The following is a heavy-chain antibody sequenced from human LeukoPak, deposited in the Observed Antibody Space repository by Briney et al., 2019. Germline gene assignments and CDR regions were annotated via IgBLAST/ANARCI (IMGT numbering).Heavy chain of an antibody. V-gene: IGHV4-59*01. CDR1: GGSITTYY. D-gene: IGHD6-25*01. J-gene: IGHJ4*02. CDR3: ARDRGLLDS. CDR2: IYYTGKT. Sequence: SETLSLTCTVSGGSITTYYWSWIRQSPEKGLEWIGHIYYTGKTNYNPSLDSRVTISVDTSKNQFSLKMNSVTTADTAVYYCARDRGLLDSWGQGTLVIVSS.